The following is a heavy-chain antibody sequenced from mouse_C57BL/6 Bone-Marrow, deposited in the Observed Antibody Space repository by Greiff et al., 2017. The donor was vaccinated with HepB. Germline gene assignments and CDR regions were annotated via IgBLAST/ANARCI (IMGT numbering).Heavy chain of an antibody. V-gene: IGHV5-6*01. CDR2: ISSGGSYT. CDR3: ARHGGHFDY. CDR1: GFTFSSYG. Sequence: EVKLMESGGDLVKPGGSLKLSCAASGFTFSSYGMSWVRQTPDKRLEWVATISSGGSYTYYPDSVKGRFTISRDNAKNTLYLQMSRLKSEDTAMYYCARHGGHFDYWGQGTTLTVSS. J-gene: IGHJ2*01.